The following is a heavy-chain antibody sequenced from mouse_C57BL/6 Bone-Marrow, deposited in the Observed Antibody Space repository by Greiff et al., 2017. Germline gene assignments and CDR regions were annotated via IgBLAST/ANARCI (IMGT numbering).Heavy chain of an antibody. V-gene: IGHV1-81*01. CDR2: IYPRSGNT. Sequence: VKLQQSGAELARPGASVKLSCKASGYTFTSYGISWVQQRTGQGLEWIGEIYPRSGNTYYNEKLSGQATLTADKYSCTAYMELRSLTSEDTAVYFCDYYGSSYFDYWGQGTTLTVSS. CDR1: GYTFTSYG. D-gene: IGHD1-1*01. J-gene: IGHJ2*01. CDR3: DYYGSSYFDY.